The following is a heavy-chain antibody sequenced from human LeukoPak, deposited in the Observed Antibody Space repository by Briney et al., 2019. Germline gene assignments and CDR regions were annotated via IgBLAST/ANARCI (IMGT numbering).Heavy chain of an antibody. CDR2: IYYSGST. CDR1: GGPISSSSYY. V-gene: IGHV4-39*01. CDR3: ARNNIGTRTYDY. J-gene: IGHJ4*02. Sequence: SETLSLTCTVSGGPISSSSYYWGWIRQPPGKGLDWIGNIYYSGSTYYNPSLKSRVTISVDTSKNQFSLKLTSVTAADTAVYYCARNNIGTRTYDYWGQGTLVTVSS. D-gene: IGHD1/OR15-1a*01.